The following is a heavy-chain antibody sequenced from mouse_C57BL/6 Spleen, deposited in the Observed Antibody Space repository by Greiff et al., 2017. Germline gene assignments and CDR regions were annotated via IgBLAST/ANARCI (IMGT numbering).Heavy chain of an antibody. Sequence: QVQLQQPGAELVMPGASVKLSCKASGYTFTSYWMHWVKQRPGQGLEWIGEIDPSDSYTNYNQKFKGKATLTVDTSSSTAYMQLSSLTSEDSAVYECARNDYGSYWYFDVWGTGTTVTVSA. J-gene: IGHJ1*03. D-gene: IGHD2-2*01. V-gene: IGHV1-69*01. CDR3: ARNDYGSYWYFDV. CDR1: GYTFTSYW. CDR2: IDPSDSYT.